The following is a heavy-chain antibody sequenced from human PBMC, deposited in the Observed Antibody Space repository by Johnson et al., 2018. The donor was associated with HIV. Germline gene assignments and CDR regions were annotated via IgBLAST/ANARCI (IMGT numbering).Heavy chain of an antibody. CDR1: GFTFDDFG. Sequence: VQLVESGGGVVQPGRSLRLSCAASGFTFDDFGMSWVRQAPGKGLEWVSGINWNGGNTDYADSVKGRFTTSRDNAKNSLYLQMNSLRAEDTALYYCAGRIEIATAGTSVAFDIWGQGTVVTVSS. CDR2: INWNGGNT. V-gene: IGHV3-20*04. J-gene: IGHJ3*02. CDR3: AGRIEIATAGTSVAFDI. D-gene: IGHD6-13*01.